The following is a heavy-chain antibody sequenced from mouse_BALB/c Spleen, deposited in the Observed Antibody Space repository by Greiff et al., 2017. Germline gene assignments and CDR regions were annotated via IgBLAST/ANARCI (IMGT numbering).Heavy chain of an antibody. V-gene: IGHV5-12-1*01. Sequence: EVKLVESGGGLVKPGGSLKLSCAASGFAFRSYDMSWVRQTPEKRLEWVAYISSGGGSTYYPDTVTGRFTISRDNAKNTLYLQMSSLKSEDTAMYYCARAASVYYFDYWGQGTTLTVSS. D-gene: IGHD6-1*01. CDR2: ISSGGGST. CDR3: ARAASVYYFDY. J-gene: IGHJ2*01. CDR1: GFAFRSYD.